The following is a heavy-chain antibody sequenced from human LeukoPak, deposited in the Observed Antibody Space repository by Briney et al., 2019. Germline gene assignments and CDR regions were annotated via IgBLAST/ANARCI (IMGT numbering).Heavy chain of an antibody. CDR2: ISGSGGST. J-gene: IGHJ4*02. Sequence: GGSLRLSCAASGFTFSSYAMSWVRQAPGKGLEWVSAISGSGGSTYYADSVKGRFTISRDNSKNTLYLQVNSLRAEDTAVYYCAKDIAWFGEYDTVAFDYWGQGTLVTVSS. V-gene: IGHV3-23*01. CDR1: GFTFSSYA. D-gene: IGHD3-10*01. CDR3: AKDIAWFGEYDTVAFDY.